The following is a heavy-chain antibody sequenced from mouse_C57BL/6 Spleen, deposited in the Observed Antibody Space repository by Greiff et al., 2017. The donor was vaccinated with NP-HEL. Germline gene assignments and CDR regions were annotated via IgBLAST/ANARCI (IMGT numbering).Heavy chain of an antibody. CDR3: ARLANYYGSTFDY. CDR2: ISSGGSYT. Sequence: EVQRVESGGDLVKPGGSLKLSCAASGFTFSSYGMSWVRQTPDKRLEWVATISSGGSYTYYPDSVKGRFTISRDNAKNTLYLQMSSLKSEDTAMYYCARLANYYGSTFDYWGQGTTLTVSS. CDR1: GFTFSSYG. V-gene: IGHV5-6*01. J-gene: IGHJ2*01. D-gene: IGHD1-1*01.